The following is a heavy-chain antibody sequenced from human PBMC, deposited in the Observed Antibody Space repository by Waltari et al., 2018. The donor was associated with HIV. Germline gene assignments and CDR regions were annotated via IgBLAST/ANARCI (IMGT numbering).Heavy chain of an antibody. D-gene: IGHD3-16*01. Sequence: QVQLVESGGGVVQPGKSLRLSCAASGFIFSDYGRHWVRQAPGKGLDWVEINSKEGNKKDYADFAKGRFTISRDNYKNTLYLHMNSLRVVDTAVYSCAKITSVGPYDVFDIWGQGTMVTVS. CDR3: AKITSVGPYDVFDI. V-gene: IGHV3-30*18. CDR1: GFIFSDYG. J-gene: IGHJ3*02. CDR2: NSKEGNKK.